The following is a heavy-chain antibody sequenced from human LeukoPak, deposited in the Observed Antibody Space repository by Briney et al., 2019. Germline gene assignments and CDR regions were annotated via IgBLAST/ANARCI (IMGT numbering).Heavy chain of an antibody. D-gene: IGHD3-22*01. V-gene: IGHV4-59*08. J-gene: IGHJ3*02. CDR3: ARHFTYYYDSSGYPRDGFDI. Sequence: SETLSLTCTVSGGSISSYYWSWIRQSPGKGLVWIGYIHYSGSTNYNPSLKSRVTMSVDMSKNQFSLKLSSVTAADTALYYCARHFTYYYDSSGYPRDGFDIWGLGTMVTVSS. CDR1: GGSISSYY. CDR2: IHYSGST.